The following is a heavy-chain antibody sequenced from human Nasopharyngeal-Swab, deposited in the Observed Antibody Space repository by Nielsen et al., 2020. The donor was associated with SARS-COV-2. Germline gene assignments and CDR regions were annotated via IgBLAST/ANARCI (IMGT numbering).Heavy chain of an antibody. CDR3: ARGFTGTYYYYYMDV. Sequence: ESLKISCTVSGGSISSYYWSWIRQPPGKGLEWIGYIYYSGSTNYNPSLKSRVTISVDTSKNQFSLKLSSVTAADTAVYYCARGFTGTYYYYYMDVWGKGTTVTVSS. V-gene: IGHV4-59*01. CDR2: IYYSGST. J-gene: IGHJ6*03. CDR1: GGSISSYY. D-gene: IGHD3-9*01.